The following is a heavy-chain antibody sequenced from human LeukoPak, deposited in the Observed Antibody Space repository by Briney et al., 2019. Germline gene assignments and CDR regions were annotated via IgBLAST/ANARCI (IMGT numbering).Heavy chain of an antibody. D-gene: IGHD3-22*01. CDR2: ISSSSSTI. CDR3: ARDRALYDRSGYYYTEDDY. CDR1: GFTFSYHS. V-gene: IGHV3-48*04. J-gene: IGHJ4*02. Sequence: GGSLRLSCAASGFTFSYHSMNWVRQAPGKGLEWLSYISSSSSTIYYADSVKGRFTISRDNAENSLYLQMNSLRAEDTAVYYCARDRALYDRSGYYYTEDDYWGQGTLVTVSS.